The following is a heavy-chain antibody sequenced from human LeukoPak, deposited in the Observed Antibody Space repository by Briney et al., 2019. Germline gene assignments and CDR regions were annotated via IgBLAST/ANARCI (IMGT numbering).Heavy chain of an antibody. D-gene: IGHD3-16*02. J-gene: IGHJ4*02. CDR1: GGSFSGYY. CDR3: ARAVGYDYVWGSYRYAPDY. V-gene: IGHV4-34*01. Sequence: SETLSLTCAVYGGSFSGYYWSWIRQPPGKGLEWIGEINHSGSTNYNLSLKSRVTISVDTSKNQFSLKLSSVTAADTAVYYCARAVGYDYVWGSYRYAPDYWGQGTLVTVSS. CDR2: INHSGST.